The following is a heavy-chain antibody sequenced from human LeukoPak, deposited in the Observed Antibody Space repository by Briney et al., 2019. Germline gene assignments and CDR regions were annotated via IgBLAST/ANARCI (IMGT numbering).Heavy chain of an antibody. CDR1: GFTFSSYS. Sequence: PGGSLRLSCAASGFTFSSYSMNWVRQAPGKGLEWVSYISSSSSTIYYADSVKGRFTISRDNAQNSFYLQMNSLRAEDTAVYYCARDFCSTTSCRFDYWGQGTLVTVSS. CDR3: ARDFCSTTSCRFDY. D-gene: IGHD2-2*01. CDR2: ISSSSSTI. V-gene: IGHV3-48*01. J-gene: IGHJ4*02.